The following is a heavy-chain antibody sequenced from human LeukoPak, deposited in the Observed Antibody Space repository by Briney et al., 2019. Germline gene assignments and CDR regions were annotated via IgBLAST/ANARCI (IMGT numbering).Heavy chain of an antibody. J-gene: IGHJ4*02. CDR1: GGSVSGYY. CDR3: ARRYVGRSAGRLAYDGDY. D-gene: IGHD5-12*01. CDR2: MSYSGNI. Sequence: SETLSLTCTVSGGSVSGYYCNWIRQPPGKGLEWIGYMSYSGNINYNPSLKSRVTISVDTSKNQFSLKLSSVTAADTAVYYCARRYVGRSAGRLAYDGDYWGQGTLVTVSS. V-gene: IGHV4-59*02.